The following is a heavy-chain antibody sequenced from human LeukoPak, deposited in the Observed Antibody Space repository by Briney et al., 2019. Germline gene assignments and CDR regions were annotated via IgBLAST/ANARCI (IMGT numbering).Heavy chain of an antibody. J-gene: IGHJ4*02. CDR2: IYYSGST. CDR1: YY. Sequence: YYXXXIXXXXXXXXXWIGYIYYSGSTYYNPSLKSRVTISVDTSKNQFSLKLSSVTAADTAVYYCARAYTTSSATLGYWGQGTLVTVSS. D-gene: IGHD6-6*01. V-gene: IGHV4-31*02. CDR3: ARAYTTSSATLGY.